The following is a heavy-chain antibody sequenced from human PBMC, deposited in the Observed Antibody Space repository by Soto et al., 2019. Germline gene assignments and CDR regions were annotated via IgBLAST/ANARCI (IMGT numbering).Heavy chain of an antibody. CDR3: ARESHVSFDY. J-gene: IGHJ4*02. CDR1: GFTFSSFS. V-gene: IGHV3-30-3*01. CDR2: ISSDGSNK. Sequence: QVQLVESGGGVVQPGRSLRLSCAASGFTFSSFSMHWVRQAPGKGLEWVAVISSDGSNKYYADSVKGRFTISRDNSKNTLYLQINSLRAEDTALYYCARESHVSFDYWGQGTLVTVSS.